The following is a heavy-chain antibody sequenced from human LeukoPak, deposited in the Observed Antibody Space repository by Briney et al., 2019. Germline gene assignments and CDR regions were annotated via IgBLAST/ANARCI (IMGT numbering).Heavy chain of an antibody. J-gene: IGHJ4*02. D-gene: IGHD5-24*01. Sequence: SQTLSLTCAISGDRVSSNSAAWNWIRQSPSRGLEWLGRTYYRSKWYNDYAVSVKSRITNNPDTSKNQFYVQLKSVTPEDTDVYYCARGTRWLQSDYYFDYWGQGTLVTVSS. V-gene: IGHV6-1*01. CDR3: ARGTRWLQSDYYFDY. CDR1: GDRVSSNSAA. CDR2: TYYRSKWYN.